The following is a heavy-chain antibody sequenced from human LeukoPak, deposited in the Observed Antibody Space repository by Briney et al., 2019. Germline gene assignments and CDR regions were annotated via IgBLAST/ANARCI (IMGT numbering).Heavy chain of an antibody. J-gene: IGHJ4*02. CDR3: AREDYYGSGPTSGDY. CDR2: ISVSGNT. V-gene: IGHV3-23*01. Sequence: GGSLRLSCAASGFTLSSYAMSWVRQGPGKGLEWVSAISVSGNTYYADSVKGRFTISRDNSKNTLYLQMNSLRAEDTAVYYCAREDYYGSGPTSGDYWGQGTLVTVSS. CDR1: GFTLSSYA. D-gene: IGHD3-10*01.